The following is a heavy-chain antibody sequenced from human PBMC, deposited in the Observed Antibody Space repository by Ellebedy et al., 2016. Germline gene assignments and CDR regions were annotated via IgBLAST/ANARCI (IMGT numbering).Heavy chain of an antibody. Sequence: ASVKVSCKASGYTFTSYGISWVRQAPGQGLEWMGWISAYNGNTNYAQKLQGRVTMTTDTSTSTAYMALRSLRSDDTAVYYCARAIGGYSYGHSSGYWGQGTLVTVSS. J-gene: IGHJ4*02. CDR1: GYTFTSYG. CDR2: ISAYNGNT. D-gene: IGHD5-18*01. V-gene: IGHV1-18*04. CDR3: ARAIGGYSYGHSSGY.